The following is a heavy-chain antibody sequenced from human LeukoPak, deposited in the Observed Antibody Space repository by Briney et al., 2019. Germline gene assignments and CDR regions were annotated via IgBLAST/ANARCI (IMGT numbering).Heavy chain of an antibody. Sequence: SETLCLTCAVYGGSFSGYYWSWIRQPPGKGLEWIGSIYYSGSTYYNPSLKSRVTISVGTSKNQFSLKLSSVTAADTAVYYCASRSTTKPKQDYWGQGTLVTVSS. D-gene: IGHD4-17*01. CDR2: IYYSGST. CDR3: ASRSTTKPKQDY. CDR1: GGSFSGYY. J-gene: IGHJ4*02. V-gene: IGHV4-34*01.